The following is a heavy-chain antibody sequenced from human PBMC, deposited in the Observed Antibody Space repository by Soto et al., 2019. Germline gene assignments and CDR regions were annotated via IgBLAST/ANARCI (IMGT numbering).Heavy chain of an antibody. J-gene: IGHJ3*02. D-gene: IGHD2-15*01. CDR3: ARYCSGGSCYHRDAFDI. V-gene: IGHV4-59*01. CDR1: GGSISSYC. CDR2: IYYSGST. Sequence: SETLSLTCTVSGGSISSYCWSWIRQPPGKGLEWIGYIYYSGSTNYNPSLKSRVTISVDTSKNQFSLKLSSVTAADTAVYYCARYCSGGSCYHRDAFDIWGQGTMVTVSS.